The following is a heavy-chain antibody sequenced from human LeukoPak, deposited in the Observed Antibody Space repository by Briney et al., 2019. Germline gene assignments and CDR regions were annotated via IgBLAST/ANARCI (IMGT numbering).Heavy chain of an antibody. Sequence: PGGSLRLSCAASGFTFSSYWMHWVRQAPGQGLVWVSRINTDGSSTSYADSVKGRFTISRDNAKNTLYLKMNSLRAEDTAVYYCARYDFWSGYATDYWGQGTLVTVSS. CDR2: INTDGSST. D-gene: IGHD3-3*01. CDR3: ARYDFWSGYATDY. J-gene: IGHJ4*02. V-gene: IGHV3-74*01. CDR1: GFTFSSYW.